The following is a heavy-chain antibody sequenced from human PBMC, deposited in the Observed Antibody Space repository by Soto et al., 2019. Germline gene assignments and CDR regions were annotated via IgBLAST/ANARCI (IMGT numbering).Heavy chain of an antibody. CDR3: AREGPSGSYYFDY. CDR2: INPNSGGT. CDR1: GYTFTGYY. Sequence: ASVKVSCKASGYTFTGYYMHWVRQAPGQGLEWMGWINPNSGGTNYAQKFQGWVTMTRDTSSSTAYMELSRLRSDDTAVYYCAREGPSGSYYFDYWGQGTLVTVSS. D-gene: IGHD1-26*01. V-gene: IGHV1-2*04. J-gene: IGHJ4*02.